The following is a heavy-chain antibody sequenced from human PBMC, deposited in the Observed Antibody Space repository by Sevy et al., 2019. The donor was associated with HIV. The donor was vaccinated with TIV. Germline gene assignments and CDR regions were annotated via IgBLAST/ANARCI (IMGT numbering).Heavy chain of an antibody. CDR1: GFTFSHAW. J-gene: IGHJ6*02. CDR3: TLDGIWNVGNNYYYGMDV. CDR2: IKSKTDGGTI. D-gene: IGHD1-1*01. V-gene: IGHV3-15*01. Sequence: GGSLSLSCAASGFTFSHAWMSWVRQAPGKGLEWVGRIKSKTDGGTIDYVAPVKGRFTIARDDSKNTLYLQLNSLKSEDTAVYYCTLDGIWNVGNNYYYGMDVWGQGTTVTVSS.